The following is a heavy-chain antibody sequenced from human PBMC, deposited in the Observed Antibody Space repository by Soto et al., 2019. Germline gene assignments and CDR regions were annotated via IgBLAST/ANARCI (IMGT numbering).Heavy chain of an antibody. V-gene: IGHV3-15*01. Sequence: GGSLRLSCAASGFTFSNAWMSWVRQAPGKGLEWVGRIKSKTDGGTTDYAAPVKGRFTIARDDSKNTLYLQMNSLKTEDTAVYYCPTDPHYDSSGGSCKTPDAFDIWGQGTMVTVSS. CDR1: GFTFSNAW. CDR2: IKSKTDGGTT. J-gene: IGHJ3*02. CDR3: PTDPHYDSSGGSCKTPDAFDI. D-gene: IGHD2-15*01.